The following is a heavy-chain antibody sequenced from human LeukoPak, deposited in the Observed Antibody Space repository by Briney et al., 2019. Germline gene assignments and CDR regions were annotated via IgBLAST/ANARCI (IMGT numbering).Heavy chain of an antibody. V-gene: IGHV3-30-3*01. CDR2: ISYDGSNK. CDR1: GFTFSSYA. D-gene: IGHD3-3*01. Sequence: GRSLRLSCAASGFTFSSYAMHWVRQAPGKGLEWVVVISYDGSNKYYADSVKGRFTISRDNSKNTLYLQMNSLRAEDTAVYYCARDQYYDYWGQGTLVTVSS. CDR3: ARDQYYDY. J-gene: IGHJ4*02.